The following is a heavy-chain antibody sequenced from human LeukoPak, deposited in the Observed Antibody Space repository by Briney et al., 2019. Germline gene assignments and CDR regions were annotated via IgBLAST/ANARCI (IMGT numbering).Heavy chain of an antibody. Sequence: KSSETLSLTCTVSGGSISSSSYYWGWIRQPPGKGLEWIGSIYYSGSTYYNPSLKSRVTISVDTSKNQFSLKLSSVTAADTAVYYCARGNEQQLLTWDYWGQGTLVTVSS. CDR1: GGSISSSSYY. CDR3: ARGNEQQLLTWDY. J-gene: IGHJ4*02. V-gene: IGHV4-39*07. CDR2: IYYSGST. D-gene: IGHD2-2*01.